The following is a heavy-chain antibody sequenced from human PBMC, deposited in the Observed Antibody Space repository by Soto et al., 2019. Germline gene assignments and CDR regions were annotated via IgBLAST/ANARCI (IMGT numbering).Heavy chain of an antibody. V-gene: IGHV3-23*01. CDR1: GFTFKTYY. J-gene: IGHJ4*02. CDR2: INGGNGPT. Sequence: GGSLRLSCAASGFTFKTYYMHWVRQAPGKGLEWVSGINGGNGPTYYADSVKGRFTISRDNSQNTLYLQMNSLRVGDTAIYYCVKDKEPDGAWDFAYWGQGSLVTVSS. D-gene: IGHD4-17*01. CDR3: VKDKEPDGAWDFAY.